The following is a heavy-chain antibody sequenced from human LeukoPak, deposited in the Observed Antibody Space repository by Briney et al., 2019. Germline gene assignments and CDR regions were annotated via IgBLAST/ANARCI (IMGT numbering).Heavy chain of an antibody. CDR2: ISWNSGSI. CDR3: ANAGMDV. Sequence: GGSLRLSCAASGFTFDDYAVPWVRQAPGKGLEWVSGISWNSGSIGYADSVKGRFTISRDNAKNSLYLQMNSLRAEDTALYYCANAGMDVWGQGTTVTVSS. CDR1: GFTFDDYA. J-gene: IGHJ6*02. V-gene: IGHV3-9*01.